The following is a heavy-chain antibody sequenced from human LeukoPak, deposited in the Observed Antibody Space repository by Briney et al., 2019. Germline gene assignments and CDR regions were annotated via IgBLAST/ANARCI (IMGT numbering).Heavy chain of an antibody. V-gene: IGHV3-74*01. J-gene: IGHJ6*02. CDR3: AREQAGRAGLMDV. D-gene: IGHD6-13*01. Sequence: GGSLRLSCAASGFTLSSYWMHWVRQAPGEGLVWVSRIDPDGSTTNYADSVKGRFTTSRDNAKNTLYLQMNSLRAEDTALYYCAREQAGRAGLMDVWGRGTTVTVSS. CDR2: IDPDGSTT. CDR1: GFTLSSYW.